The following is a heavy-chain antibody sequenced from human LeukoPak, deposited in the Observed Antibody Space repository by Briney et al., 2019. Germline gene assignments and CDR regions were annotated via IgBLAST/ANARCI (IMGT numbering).Heavy chain of an antibody. V-gene: IGHV1-2*02. J-gene: IGHJ6*02. CDR3: ARDLGFYYYGMDV. CDR1: GYTFTGYF. Sequence: ASVKVSCKASGYTFTGYFLHWVRQAPGQGLEWMGWINPNSGGTNYAQKFQGRVTMTRDTSISTAYMELSRLRSDDTAVYYCARDLGFYYYGMDVWGQGTTVTVS. CDR2: INPNSGGT. D-gene: IGHD3-16*01.